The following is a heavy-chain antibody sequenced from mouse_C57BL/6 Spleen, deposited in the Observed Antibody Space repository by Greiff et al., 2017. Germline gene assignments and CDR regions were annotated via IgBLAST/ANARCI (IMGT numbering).Heavy chain of an antibody. CDR2: ISYDGSN. Sequence: DVKLQESGPGLVKPSQSLSLTCSVTGYSITSGYYWNWIRQFPGNKLEWMGYISYDGSNNYNPSLKNRISITRDTSKNQFFLKLNSVTTEDTATYYCAREDGMDYWGQGTSVTVSS. CDR3: AREDGMDY. J-gene: IGHJ4*01. V-gene: IGHV3-6*01. CDR1: GYSITSGYY.